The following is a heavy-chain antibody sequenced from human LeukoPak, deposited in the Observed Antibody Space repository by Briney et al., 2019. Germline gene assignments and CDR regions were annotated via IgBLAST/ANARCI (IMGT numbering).Heavy chain of an antibody. Sequence: KASETLSLTCTVSGGSISSGSYYWSWIRQPAGKGLEWIGRIYTSGSTNYNPSLKSRATISVDTSKNQFSLKLSPVTAADTAVYYCARDGFWAFDYWGQGTLVTVSS. J-gene: IGHJ4*02. CDR1: GGSISSGSYY. CDR2: IYTSGST. D-gene: IGHD3-3*01. V-gene: IGHV4-61*02. CDR3: ARDGFWAFDY.